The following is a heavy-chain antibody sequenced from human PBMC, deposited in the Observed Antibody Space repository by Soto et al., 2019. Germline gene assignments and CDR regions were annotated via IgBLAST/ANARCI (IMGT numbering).Heavy chain of an antibody. CDR1: GFTFSTYA. CDR2: ISGSGGNT. J-gene: IGHJ4*02. CDR3: AKGSSGWTLFDY. D-gene: IGHD6-19*01. V-gene: IGHV3-23*01. Sequence: GGSLRLSCAASGFTFSTYAMSWVRQAPGKGLEWVSGISGSGGNTYYADSVKGRFTISRDNSKNTLSLQMNSLRAEDTAVYFCAKGSSGWTLFDYWGQGTLVTVSS.